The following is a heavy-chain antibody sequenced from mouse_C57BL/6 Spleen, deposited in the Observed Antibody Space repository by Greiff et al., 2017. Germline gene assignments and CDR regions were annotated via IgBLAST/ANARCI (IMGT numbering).Heavy chain of an antibody. Sequence: VQLKESGAELVRPGASVKLSCTASGFNIKDDYMHWVKQRPEQGLEWIGWIDPENGDTEYASKFQGKATITADTSSNTAYLQLSSLTSEDTAVYYCTTPITTVVEGPAWFAYWGQGTLVTVSA. D-gene: IGHD1-1*01. CDR3: TTPITTVVEGPAWFAY. J-gene: IGHJ3*01. CDR2: IDPENGDT. CDR1: GFNIKDDY. V-gene: IGHV14-4*01.